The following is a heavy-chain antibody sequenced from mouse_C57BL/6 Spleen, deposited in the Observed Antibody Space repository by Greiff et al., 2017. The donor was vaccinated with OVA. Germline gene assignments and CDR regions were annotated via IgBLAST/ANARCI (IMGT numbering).Heavy chain of an antibody. CDR1: GFTFSGYA. J-gene: IGHJ4*01. V-gene: IGHV5-4*03. CDR3: ARGGYYDGDDYAMDY. Sequence: EVMLVESGGGLVKPGGSLKLSCAASGFTFSGYAMPWVRQTPEKGLEWVGNISAGGGYTNYPDNVKGRVTISRDTTKNNLYLQMRHLKSENTAMYYCARGGYYDGDDYAMDYWGQGTSVTVSS. D-gene: IGHD1-1*01. CDR2: ISAGGGYT.